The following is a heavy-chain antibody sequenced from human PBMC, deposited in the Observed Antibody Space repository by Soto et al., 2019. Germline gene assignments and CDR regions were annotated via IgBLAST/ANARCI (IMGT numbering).Heavy chain of an antibody. J-gene: IGHJ6*02. V-gene: IGHV3-21*01. D-gene: IGHD2-2*01. CDR1: GFTFSSYS. CDR2: ISSSSSYI. Sequence: PGGSLRLSCAASGFTFSSYSMNWVRQAPGKGLEWVSSISSSSSYIYYADSVKGRFTISRDNAKNSLYLQMNSLRAEDTAVYYCARDRCSSTSCYNYYYYYGMDVWGQGTTVTVSS. CDR3: ARDRCSSTSCYNYYYYYGMDV.